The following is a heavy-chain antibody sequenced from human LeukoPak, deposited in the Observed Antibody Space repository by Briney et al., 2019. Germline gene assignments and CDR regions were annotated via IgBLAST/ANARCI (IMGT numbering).Heavy chain of an antibody. CDR1: GYTFTSYG. D-gene: IGHD2-2*01. Sequence: ASVKVSCKASGYTFTSYGISWVRRAPGQGLEWMGWISAYNGNTNYAQKLQGRVTMTTDTSTSTAYMELGSLRSDDTAVYYCAKGGFPLISTDLLWLDYWGQGTLVTVSS. CDR3: AKGGFPLISTDLLWLDY. J-gene: IGHJ4*02. CDR2: ISAYNGNT. V-gene: IGHV1-18*01.